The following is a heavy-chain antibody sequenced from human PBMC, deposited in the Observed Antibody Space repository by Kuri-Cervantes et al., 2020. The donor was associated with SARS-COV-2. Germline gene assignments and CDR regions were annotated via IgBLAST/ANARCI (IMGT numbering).Heavy chain of an antibody. CDR2: IYYSGST. J-gene: IGHJ5*02. CDR3: ARAGEDDYSNYVDWFDP. CDR1: GGSISSYY. D-gene: IGHD4-11*01. Sequence: SETLSLTCTVSGGSISSYYWSWIRQPPGKGLEWIGYIYYSGSTNYNPSLKSRVTISVDTSKNQFSLKLSSVTAADTVVYYCARAGEDDYSNYVDWFDPWGQGTLVTVSS. V-gene: IGHV4-59*12.